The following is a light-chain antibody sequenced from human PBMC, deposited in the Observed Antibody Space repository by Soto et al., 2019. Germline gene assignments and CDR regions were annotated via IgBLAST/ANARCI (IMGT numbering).Light chain of an antibody. J-gene: IGKJ4*01. CDR1: QDISSF. CDR3: QQYYSYPFT. V-gene: IGKV1-8*01. Sequence: TGDRATITCRASQDISSFLAWYQQEPGRAPKLLIYAASTLQSGVPSRFSGSGSGTDFTLTISSLQSEDFATYYCQQYYSYPFTFGGGTKVDI. CDR2: AAS.